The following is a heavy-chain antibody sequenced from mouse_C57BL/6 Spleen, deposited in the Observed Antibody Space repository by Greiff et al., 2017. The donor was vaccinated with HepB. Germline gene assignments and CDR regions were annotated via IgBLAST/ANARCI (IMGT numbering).Heavy chain of an antibody. J-gene: IGHJ4*01. Sequence: LQESGPELVKPGASVKISCKASGYAFSSSWMNWVKQRPGKGLEWIGRIYPGDGDTNYNGKFKGKATLTADKSSSTAYMQLSSLTSEDSAVYFCASGDGRGAMDYWGQRTSVTVSS. CDR1: GYAFSSSW. V-gene: IGHV1-82*01. CDR2: IYPGDGDT. CDR3: ASGDGRGAMDY. D-gene: IGHD1-1*01.